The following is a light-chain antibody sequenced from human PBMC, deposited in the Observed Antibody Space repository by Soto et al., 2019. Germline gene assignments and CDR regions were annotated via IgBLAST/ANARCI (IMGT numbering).Light chain of an antibody. CDR2: DVS. V-gene: IGLV2-14*01. J-gene: IGLJ1*01. Sequence: APTPPPPPAGAPGPAVTLSRPGKNRDVGGSNYVSWYQQHPGKAPKLIISDVSYRPSGVSNRFSGSKSGNTASLTISGLQVEDEADYYCSSYTSSSTYVFGTGTKVTVL. CDR1: NRDVGGSNY. CDR3: SSYTSSSTYV.